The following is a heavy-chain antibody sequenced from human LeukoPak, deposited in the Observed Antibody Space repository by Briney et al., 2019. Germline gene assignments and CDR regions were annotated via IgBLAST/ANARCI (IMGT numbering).Heavy chain of an antibody. Sequence: GGSLRLSCAASGFTFSSYWMHWVRQAPGKGLVWVSRINSDGSSTSYADSVKGRFTISRDNAKNTLYLQMNSMRAEDTAVYYCARVPFDYYDSSGPFDYWGQGTLVTVSS. D-gene: IGHD3-22*01. CDR3: ARVPFDYYDSSGPFDY. CDR2: INSDGSST. J-gene: IGHJ4*02. CDR1: GFTFSSYW. V-gene: IGHV3-74*01.